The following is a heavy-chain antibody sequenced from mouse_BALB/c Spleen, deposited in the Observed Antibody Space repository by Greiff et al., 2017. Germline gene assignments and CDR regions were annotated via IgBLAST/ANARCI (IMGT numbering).Heavy chain of an antibody. J-gene: IGHJ3*01. CDR1: GFTFSSFG. CDR2: ISSGSSTI. D-gene: IGHD1-2*01. Sequence: EVQLVESGGGLVQPGGSRKLSCAASGFTFSSFGMHWVRQAPEKGLEWVAYISSGSSTIYYADTVKGRFTISRDNPKNTLFLQMTSLRSEDTAMYYCARSDTTATSFAYWGQGTLVTVSA. V-gene: IGHV5-17*02. CDR3: ARSDTTATSFAY.